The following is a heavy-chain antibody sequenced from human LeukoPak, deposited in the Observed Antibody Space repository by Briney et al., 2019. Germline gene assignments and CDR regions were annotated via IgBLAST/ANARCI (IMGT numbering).Heavy chain of an antibody. CDR3: ARVRGYSYGYNGWFDP. D-gene: IGHD5-18*01. Sequence: GGSLRLSCAASGFTFSGYGMHWVRQAPGKGLEWVAFIRYGGSNKYYADSVKGRFTISRDNSKNTLYLQMNSLRAEDTAVYYCARVRGYSYGYNGWFDPWGQGTLVTVSS. CDR1: GFTFSGYG. CDR2: IRYGGSNK. V-gene: IGHV3-30*02. J-gene: IGHJ5*02.